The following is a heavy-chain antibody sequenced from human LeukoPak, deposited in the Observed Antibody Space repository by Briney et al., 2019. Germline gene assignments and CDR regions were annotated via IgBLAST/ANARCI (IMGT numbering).Heavy chain of an antibody. J-gene: IGHJ4*02. CDR3: ARDLRAAAAPGY. CDR2: INPSGGST. Sequence: ASVKVSCKASDYTFTSYGISWVRQAPGQGLEWMGIINPSGGSTSYAQKFQGRVTMTRDTSTSTVYMELSSLRSEDTAVYYCARDLRAAAAPGYWGQGTLVTVSS. V-gene: IGHV1-46*01. D-gene: IGHD6-13*01. CDR1: DYTFTSYG.